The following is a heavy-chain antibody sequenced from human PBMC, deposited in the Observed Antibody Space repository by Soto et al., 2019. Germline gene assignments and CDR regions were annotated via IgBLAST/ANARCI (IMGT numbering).Heavy chain of an antibody. CDR2: ISSSSSTI. D-gene: IGHD4-17*01. CDR1: GFTFSSYS. J-gene: IGHJ3*02. V-gene: IGHV3-48*01. Sequence: LRLSCAASGFTFSSYSMNWVRQAPGKGLEWVSKISSSSSTIYYADSVKGRFTISRDNAKNSLYLQMNSLRAEDTAVFYCARESGDYGAAFDIWGQGTMVTVSS. CDR3: ARESGDYGAAFDI.